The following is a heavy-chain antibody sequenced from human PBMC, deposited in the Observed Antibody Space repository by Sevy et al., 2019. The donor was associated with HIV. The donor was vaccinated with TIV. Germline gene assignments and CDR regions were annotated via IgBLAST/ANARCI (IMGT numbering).Heavy chain of an antibody. CDR2: MNPNSGNT. V-gene: IGHV1-8*01. Sequence: ASVKVSCKASGYTFTSYDINWVRQATGQGLEWMGWMNPNSGNTGYAQKFQGRVTMTRNTPISTAYMGLSSLRSEDTAVYYCAGVMYDFWGGYYAIDAFDIWGQGTMVTVSS. D-gene: IGHD3-3*01. CDR1: GYTFTSYD. CDR3: AGVMYDFWGGYYAIDAFDI. J-gene: IGHJ3*02.